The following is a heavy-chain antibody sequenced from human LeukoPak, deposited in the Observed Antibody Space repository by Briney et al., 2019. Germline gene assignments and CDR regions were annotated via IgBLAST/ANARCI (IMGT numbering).Heavy chain of an antibody. D-gene: IGHD3-22*01. CDR3: AKEIPYYDSSGYYPAEYFQH. V-gene: IGHV3-30*18. CDR2: ISYDGSNK. CDR1: GFTFSSYG. Sequence: GGSLRLSCAASGFTFSSYGMHWVRQAPGKGLEWVAVISYDGSNKYYADSVRGRFTISRDNSKNTLYLQMNSLRAEDTAVYYCAKEIPYYDSSGYYPAEYFQHWGQGTLVTVSS. J-gene: IGHJ1*01.